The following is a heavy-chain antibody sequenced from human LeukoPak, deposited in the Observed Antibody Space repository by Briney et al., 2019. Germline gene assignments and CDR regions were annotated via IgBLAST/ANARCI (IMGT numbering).Heavy chain of an antibody. Sequence: PGGSLRLSCAASGFTFSSYAMHWVRQAPGKGLEWVALISYDGSNKYYADSVKARFIISRDNSKNTLYLQMNSLRAEDTAVYYCAKDSGWLQLHYFDYWGQGTLVTVSS. D-gene: IGHD5-24*01. CDR2: ISYDGSNK. CDR1: GFTFSSYA. V-gene: IGHV3-30*04. CDR3: AKDSGWLQLHYFDY. J-gene: IGHJ4*02.